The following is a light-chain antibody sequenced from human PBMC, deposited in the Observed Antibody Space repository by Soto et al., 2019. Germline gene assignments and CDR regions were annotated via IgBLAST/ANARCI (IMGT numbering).Light chain of an antibody. V-gene: IGKV3-20*01. CDR1: QSVSYNY. CDR3: QQYGSSPRT. CDR2: GAS. Sequence: IVLTQCPGTLSLAPGERAALSCRVRQSVSYNYLDWYQQKPGRAPRLLIYGASSRATGIPDRFSGSGSGTDFTLTISRLEPEDFAVYYCQQYGSSPRTFGQGTKVDIK. J-gene: IGKJ1*01.